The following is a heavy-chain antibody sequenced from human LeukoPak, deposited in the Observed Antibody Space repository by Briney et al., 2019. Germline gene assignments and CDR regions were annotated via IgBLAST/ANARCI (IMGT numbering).Heavy chain of an antibody. Sequence: TGGSLRLSRAASGFTDSSNYMIWVRQAPGKGLEGVSIIYSGGSTYHPESVTRGFTISRDNSKNTLYLQMNSLRAEDTAVYYCARVVMESLYYWGQGTLVTVSS. CDR3: ARVVMESLYY. J-gene: IGHJ4*02. V-gene: IGHV3-66*01. CDR2: IYSGGST. D-gene: IGHD3-16*01. CDR1: GFTDSSNY.